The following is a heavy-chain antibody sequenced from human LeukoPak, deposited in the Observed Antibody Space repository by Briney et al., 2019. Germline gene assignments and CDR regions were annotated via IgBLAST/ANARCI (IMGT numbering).Heavy chain of an antibody. Sequence: GESLKISGKGSGYSFTSYWIGWVGQMPGKGLEWMGIIYPGDSDTRYSPSFQGQVTISADKSISTAYLQWRSLKASGTAMYYGARQHGIAALPGTDDRSVIDNWGQGTLVTVSS. D-gene: IGHD6-6*01. CDR2: IYPGDSDT. J-gene: IGHJ4*02. CDR1: GYSFTSYW. CDR3: ARQHGIAALPGTDDRSVIDN. V-gene: IGHV5-51*01.